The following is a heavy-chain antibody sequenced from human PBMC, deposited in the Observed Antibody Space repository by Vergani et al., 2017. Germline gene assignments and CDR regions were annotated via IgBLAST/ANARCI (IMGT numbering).Heavy chain of an antibody. V-gene: IGHV3-21*01. CDR3: TRDLTRYSTAYRRYFDY. J-gene: IGHJ4*02. CDR1: GFTFGSYS. Sequence: EVQLVESGGGLVKPGESPRLSCVASGFTFGSYSMIWVRQAPGKGLEWVSSISSGSSYIYYADSVKGRFTISRDNAKNSLYLQMNSLRAEDTAVYYCTRDLTRYSTAYRRYFDYWGQGTLVTVSS. CDR2: ISSGSSYI. D-gene: IGHD6-25*01.